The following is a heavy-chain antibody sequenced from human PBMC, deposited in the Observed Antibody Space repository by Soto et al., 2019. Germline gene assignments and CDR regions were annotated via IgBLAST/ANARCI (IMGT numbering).Heavy chain of an antibody. V-gene: IGHV1-18*04. CDR2: ISAYNGNT. J-gene: IGHJ5*02. CDR3: ARVNGDYVSWFDP. D-gene: IGHD4-17*01. CDR1: GYTFTSYY. Sequence: ASVKVSCKASGYTFTSYYMHWVRQAPGQGLEWMGWISAYNGNTNYAQKLQGRVTMTTDTSTSTAYMELRSLRSDDTAVYYCARVNGDYVSWFDPWGQGTLVTVSS.